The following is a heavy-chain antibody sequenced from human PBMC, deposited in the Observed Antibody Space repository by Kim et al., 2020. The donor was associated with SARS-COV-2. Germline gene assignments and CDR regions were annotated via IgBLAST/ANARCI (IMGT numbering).Heavy chain of an antibody. CDR3: ARTPRADILTGYLTH. Sequence: GGSLRLSCAASGFTFSSYAMHWVRQAPGKGLEWVAVISYDGSNKYYADSVKGRFTISRDNSKNTLYLQMNSLRAEDTAVYYCARTPRADILTGYLTHWGQGTLVTVSS. CDR1: GFTFSSYA. CDR2: ISYDGSNK. J-gene: IGHJ4*02. V-gene: IGHV3-30*04. D-gene: IGHD3-9*01.